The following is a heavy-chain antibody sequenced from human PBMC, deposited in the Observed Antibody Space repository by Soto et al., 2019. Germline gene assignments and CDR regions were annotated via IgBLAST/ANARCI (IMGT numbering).Heavy chain of an antibody. V-gene: IGHV3-48*01. D-gene: IGHD3-22*01. J-gene: IGHJ6*02. CDR2: ISSSSSTI. CDR3: ARSIYDSSGYHYYYGMDV. CDR1: GFTLRNSS. Sequence: LRLSCAASGFTLRNSSMNWVRQAPGKGLEWVSYISSSSSTIYYADSVKGRFTISRDNAKNSLYLQMNSLRAEDTAVYYCARSIYDSSGYHYYYGMDVWGQGTTVTVSS.